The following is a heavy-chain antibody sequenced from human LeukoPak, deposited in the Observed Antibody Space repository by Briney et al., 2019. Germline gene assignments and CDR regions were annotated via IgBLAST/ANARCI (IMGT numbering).Heavy chain of an antibody. CDR3: AREIAVAAHFDY. Sequence: GGSLRLSCAASGFTVSSNYMSWVRQAPGKGLEWVSVIYSGGSTYYADSVKGRFTISRDNSKNTLYLQMNSLRAEDTAVYYCAREIAVAAHFDYWGQGTLVTVSS. J-gene: IGHJ4*02. V-gene: IGHV3-66*02. D-gene: IGHD6-19*01. CDR1: GFTVSSNY. CDR2: IYSGGST.